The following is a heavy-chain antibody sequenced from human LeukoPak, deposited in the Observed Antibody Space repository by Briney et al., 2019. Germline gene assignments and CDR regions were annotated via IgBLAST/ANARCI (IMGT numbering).Heavy chain of an antibody. V-gene: IGHV3-33*01. CDR2: IWYDGSNK. J-gene: IGHJ5*02. Sequence: GGSLRLSCAASGFTFSTYGMHWVRQAPGKGLEWVALIWYDGSNKYSTDSVRGRFTISRDKSKNTLYLQMNSLRAEDTAVYYCARGKYCSSTSCIGDYFDPWGQGTLVTVSS. CDR3: ARGKYCSSTSCIGDYFDP. CDR1: GFTFSTYG. D-gene: IGHD2-2*01.